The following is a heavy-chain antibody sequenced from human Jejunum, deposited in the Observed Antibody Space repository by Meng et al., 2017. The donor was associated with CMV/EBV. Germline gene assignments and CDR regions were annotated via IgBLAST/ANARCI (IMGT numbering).Heavy chain of an antibody. CDR1: GYSITSTYS. D-gene: IGHD1-1*01. CDR2: MYHSGST. J-gene: IGHJ4*02. CDR3: AVGSDYWNDGAFDY. V-gene: IGHV4-38-2*01. Sequence: SGYSITSTYSWGWIRQPPGKGLEWIGNMYHSGSTYYSPSLKSRVTISEDTSKNQFSLKMSSVTAADTAVYYCAVGSDYWNDGAFDYWGQGTLVTVSS.